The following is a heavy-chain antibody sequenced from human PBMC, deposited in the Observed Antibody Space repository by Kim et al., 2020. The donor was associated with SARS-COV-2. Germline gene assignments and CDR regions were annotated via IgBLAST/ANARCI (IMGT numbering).Heavy chain of an antibody. D-gene: IGHD3-10*01. J-gene: IGHJ4*02. Sequence: AESVGGWFTISRDNSKNTLYLQMNSLRADDPAVYYCARDDTITLVRGVFNYWGQGTLVTVSS. CDR3: ARDDTITLVRGVFNY. V-gene: IGHV3-23*01.